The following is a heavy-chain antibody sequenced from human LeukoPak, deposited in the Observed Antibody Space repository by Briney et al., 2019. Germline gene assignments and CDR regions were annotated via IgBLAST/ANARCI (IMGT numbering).Heavy chain of an antibody. V-gene: IGHV4-59*08. J-gene: IGHJ3*02. D-gene: IGHD2-15*01. CDR2: IYYSGST. CDR1: GGSISSYY. Sequence: SETLSLTCTVSGGSISSYYWSWIRQPPGKGLEWIGYIYYSGSTNYNPSLKSRVTISVDASGNHFSLKLNSVTAADTAVYYCARRMKLAAKGDAFDIWGQGTMVTVSS. CDR3: ARRMKLAAKGDAFDI.